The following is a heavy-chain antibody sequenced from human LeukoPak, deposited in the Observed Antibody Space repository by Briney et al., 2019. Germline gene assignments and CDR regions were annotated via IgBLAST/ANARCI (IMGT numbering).Heavy chain of an antibody. Sequence: PSETLSLTCAVSGYSISSGYYWGWIRQPPGKGLEWIGSIYHGGSTYYNPSLKSRVTISVDTSKNQFSLKLSSVTAADTAVYYCARGLGYCSSTSCYWAVYFDYWGQGTLVTVSS. CDR1: GYSISSGYY. V-gene: IGHV4-38-2*01. D-gene: IGHD2-2*01. CDR2: IYHGGST. J-gene: IGHJ4*02. CDR3: ARGLGYCSSTSCYWAVYFDY.